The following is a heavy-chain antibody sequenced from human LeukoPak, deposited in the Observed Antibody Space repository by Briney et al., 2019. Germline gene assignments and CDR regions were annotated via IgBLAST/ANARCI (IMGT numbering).Heavy chain of an antibody. CDR1: GGSISSYY. J-gene: IGHJ3*02. Sequence: SETLSLTCTVSGGSISSYYWGWIRQPPGKGLEWIGYIYYSGSTNYNPSLKSRVTISVDTSKNQFSLKLSSVTAADTAVYYCARVREGAVAFDIWGQGTMVTVSS. V-gene: IGHV4-59*01. D-gene: IGHD4/OR15-4a*01. CDR3: ARVREGAVAFDI. CDR2: IYYSGST.